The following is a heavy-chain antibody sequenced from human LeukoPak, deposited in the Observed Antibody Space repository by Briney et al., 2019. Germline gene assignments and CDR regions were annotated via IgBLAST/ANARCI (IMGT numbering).Heavy chain of an antibody. J-gene: IGHJ4*02. CDR3: ARRPRPVRGVIPHFDY. D-gene: IGHD3-10*01. Sequence: PSETLSLTCAVYGGSFSGYYWSGIRQPPGKGLEWIGEINHSGSTNYNPSLKSRVTISVDTSKNQFSLKLSSVTAADTAVYYCARRPRPVRGVIPHFDYWGQGTLVTVSS. CDR1: GGSFSGYY. V-gene: IGHV4-34*01. CDR2: INHSGST.